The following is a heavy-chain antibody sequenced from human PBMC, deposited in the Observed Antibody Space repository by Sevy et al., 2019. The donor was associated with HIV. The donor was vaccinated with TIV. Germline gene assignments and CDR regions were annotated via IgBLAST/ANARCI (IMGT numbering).Heavy chain of an antibody. V-gene: IGHV3-23*01. CDR2: LIGGGSRT. Sequence: GGSLRLSCAASGFPFSNFAMSWVRQAPGKGLEWVSTLIGGGSRTYYPDSVTGRFIISRDNSRNTLYLQMNSLRAEDTAIYYCAKRRVQSGLSGGGANYGMDVCGRGTTVTVSS. J-gene: IGHJ6*02. D-gene: IGHD2-8*02. CDR3: AKRRVQSGLSGGGANYGMDV. CDR1: GFPFSNFA.